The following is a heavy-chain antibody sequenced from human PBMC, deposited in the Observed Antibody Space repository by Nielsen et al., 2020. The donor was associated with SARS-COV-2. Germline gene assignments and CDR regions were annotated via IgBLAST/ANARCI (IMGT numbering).Heavy chain of an antibody. Sequence: GESLKISCVASGFTFSSYAMSWVRQAPGKGLEWVSAISGSGGSTYYADSVKGRFTISRDNSKNTLYLQMNSLRAEDTAVYYCAKDQVDLAAADNYYYGMDVWGQGTTVTVSS. V-gene: IGHV3-23*01. J-gene: IGHJ6*02. CDR3: AKDQVDLAAADNYYYGMDV. CDR1: GFTFSSYA. D-gene: IGHD6-13*01. CDR2: ISGSGGST.